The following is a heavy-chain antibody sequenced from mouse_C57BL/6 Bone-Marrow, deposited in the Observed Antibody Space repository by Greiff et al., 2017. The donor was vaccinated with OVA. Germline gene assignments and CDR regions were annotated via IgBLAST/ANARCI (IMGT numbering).Heavy chain of an antibody. D-gene: IGHD2-1*01. Sequence: EVQLQQSGAELVRPGASVKLSCTASGFNIKDDYMHWVKQRPEQGLEWIGWIDPENGDTEYASKFQGKATITADTSSNTAYLQLNSLTSEDTAVYYCTLIYYGNYGWFDYWGQGTTLTVSS. CDR1: GFNIKDDY. CDR3: TLIYYGNYGWFDY. V-gene: IGHV14-4*01. J-gene: IGHJ2*01. CDR2: IDPENGDT.